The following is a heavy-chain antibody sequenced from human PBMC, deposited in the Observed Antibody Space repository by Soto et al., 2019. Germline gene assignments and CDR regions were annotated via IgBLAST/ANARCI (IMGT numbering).Heavy chain of an antibody. CDR3: ARVPYTSSFDY. CDR1: GFTFSTYS. CDR2: ISSTSAYI. J-gene: IGHJ4*02. Sequence: GGSLRLSCAASGFTFSTYSMNWVRQAPGKGLEWVSSISSTSAYIYYADSVKGRFTISRDNAKNSLYLQMNSLRAEDTAVYYFARVPYTSSFDYWGQGTLVTVSS. V-gene: IGHV3-21*01. D-gene: IGHD6-6*01.